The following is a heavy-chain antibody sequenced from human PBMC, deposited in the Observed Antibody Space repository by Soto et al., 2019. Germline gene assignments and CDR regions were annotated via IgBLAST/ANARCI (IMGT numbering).Heavy chain of an antibody. CDR3: AIGYGDYDYFDY. CDR2: IWYDGSNK. J-gene: IGHJ4*02. CDR1: GFSFSRYG. Sequence: GGSLRLSCAASGFSFSRYGMHWVRQPPGKGLEWVAVIWYDGSNKYYGDSVKGRFTISRDNSNNTLYLQMNSLRAEDTAVYYCAIGYGDYDYFDYWGQGTLVTVSS. D-gene: IGHD4-17*01. V-gene: IGHV3-33*01.